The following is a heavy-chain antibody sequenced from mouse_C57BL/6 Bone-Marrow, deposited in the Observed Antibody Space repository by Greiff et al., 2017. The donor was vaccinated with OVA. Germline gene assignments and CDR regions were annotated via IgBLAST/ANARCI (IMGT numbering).Heavy chain of an antibody. CDR1: GFTFSSYA. CDR3: ARDIPRGY. V-gene: IGHV5-4*01. Sequence: EVMLVESGGGLVKPGGSLKLSCAASGFTFSSYAMSWVRQTPEKRLEWVATISDGGSYTYYPDNVKGRFTISRDNAKNNLYLQMSHLKSEDTAMYYCARDIPRGYWGEGTTLTVSS. CDR2: ISDGGSYT. J-gene: IGHJ2*01.